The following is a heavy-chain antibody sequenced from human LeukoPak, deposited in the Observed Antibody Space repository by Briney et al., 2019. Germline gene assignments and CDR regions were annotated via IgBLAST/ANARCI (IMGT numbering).Heavy chain of an antibody. CDR2: FSSSSDSI. D-gene: IGHD5-12*01. CDR3: ARAMRSGYDY. J-gene: IGHJ4*02. Sequence: GGSLRLSCAASGCTFSSYGMNWVRQAPGKRLEWVSYFSSSSDSIYYADSVKGRFPISRDNAENSLYLQMNSLRDEDTAVYYCARAMRSGYDYWGQGTLVTVSS. CDR1: GCTFSSYG. V-gene: IGHV3-48*02.